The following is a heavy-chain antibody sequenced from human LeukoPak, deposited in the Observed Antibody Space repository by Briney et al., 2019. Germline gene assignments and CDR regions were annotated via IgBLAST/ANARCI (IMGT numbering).Heavy chain of an antibody. CDR2: IYWDDDK. J-gene: IGHJ4*02. CDR1: GFSLSTSGVG. D-gene: IGHD5-18*01. V-gene: IGHV2-5*02. Sequence: SGPTVLKPTETLTLTCTFSGFSLSTSGVGGGWIRQPPGKALEWLAVIYWDDDKRYSPSLKSRLTITKDTSKNQVVLTMTNMDPVHTATYYCAHRGGQLWGGYYFDYWGQGTLVTVSS. CDR3: AHRGGQLWGGYYFDY.